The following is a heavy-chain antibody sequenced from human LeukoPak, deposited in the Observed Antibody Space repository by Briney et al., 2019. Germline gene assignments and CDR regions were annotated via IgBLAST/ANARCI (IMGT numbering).Heavy chain of an antibody. CDR1: GFTFSGSG. CDR2: IRGKPNDYAT. J-gene: IGHJ5*02. V-gene: IGHV3-73*01. Sequence: GGSLRLSCAASGFTFSGSGMHWVRQASGKGLEWVGRIRGKPNDYATAFAASVKGRFTISRDDSKNTAYLQMNSLKTEDTAVYYCTSAVAGFWFDPWGQGTLVTVS. CDR3: TSAVAGFWFDP. D-gene: IGHD6-19*01.